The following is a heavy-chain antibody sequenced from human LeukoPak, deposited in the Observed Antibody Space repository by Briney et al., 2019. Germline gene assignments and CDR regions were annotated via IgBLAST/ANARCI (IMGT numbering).Heavy chain of an antibody. J-gene: IGHJ4*02. D-gene: IGHD2-15*01. CDR3: ARVLVGEYCSGGSCSSSY. CDR2: ISSSGSTM. V-gene: IGHV3-11*04. CDR1: GFTFSNYY. Sequence: GGSLRLSCAASGFTFSNYYMNWIRQAPGKGLEWVSYISSSGSTMYYADSVKGRFTVSRDNAENSLYLQMNSLRAEDTAVYYCARVLVGEYCSGGSCSSSYWGQGTLVTVSS.